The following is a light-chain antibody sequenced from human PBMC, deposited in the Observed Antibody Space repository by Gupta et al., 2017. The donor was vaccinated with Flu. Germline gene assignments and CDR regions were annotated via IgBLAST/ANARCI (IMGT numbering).Light chain of an antibody. CDR3: QHYNSWPLA. J-gene: IGKJ4*01. V-gene: IGKV3-15*01. CDR1: QSVRSN. CDR2: GAS. Sequence: PASLSVSPGERATLFCRASQSVRSNLAWYQQKPGQSPRLLIYGASTRATGIPARFSGSGSGAEFTLTISSLQSEDSAVYYCQHYNSWPLAFGGGTKVEIK.